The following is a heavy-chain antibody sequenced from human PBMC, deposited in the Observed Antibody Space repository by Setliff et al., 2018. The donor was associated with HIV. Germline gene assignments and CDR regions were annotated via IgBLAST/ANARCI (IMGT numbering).Heavy chain of an antibody. Sequence: PGGSLRLSCAASEFTFSGHWMSWVRQAPGKGLEWVANIKQDGSEKNYVDFVKGRFTISRDNAKNSLYLQMNSLRAEDTAVYYCARTYYYDASGYHRPFDIWGQGTMVTVSS. CDR3: ARTYYYDASGYHRPFDI. D-gene: IGHD3-22*01. CDR1: EFTFSGHW. V-gene: IGHV3-7*03. J-gene: IGHJ3*02. CDR2: IKQDGSEK.